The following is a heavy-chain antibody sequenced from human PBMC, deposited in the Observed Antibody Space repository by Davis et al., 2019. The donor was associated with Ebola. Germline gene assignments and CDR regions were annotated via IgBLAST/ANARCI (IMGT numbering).Heavy chain of an antibody. CDR3: ARGGGYVKSGMDV. CDR1: GFTFSSYW. D-gene: IGHD3-16*01. J-gene: IGHJ6*02. V-gene: IGHV3-74*01. Sequence: GESLKISCAASGFTFSSYWMHWVRQAPGKGLVWVSRINSDGSSTSYADSVKGRFTISRDNAKNTLYLQMNSLRAEDTAVYYCARGGGYVKSGMDVWGQGTTVTVPS. CDR2: INSDGSST.